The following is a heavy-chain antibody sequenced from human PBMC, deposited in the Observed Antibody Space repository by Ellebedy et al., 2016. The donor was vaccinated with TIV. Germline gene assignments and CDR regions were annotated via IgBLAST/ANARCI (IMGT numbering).Heavy chain of an antibody. D-gene: IGHD2/OR15-2a*01. J-gene: IGHJ4*02. V-gene: IGHV3-74*01. CDR1: GFTFSNYW. CDR3: ARDRSMTPDS. Sequence: GGSLRLXXAASGFTFSNYWMHWVRQTPGKGMGWVSIINIDETVTRYAEFVKGRFTISRDNAKNTLYLQMNSLRAEDTAVYYCARDRSMTPDSWGQGSLVTVSS. CDR2: INIDETVT.